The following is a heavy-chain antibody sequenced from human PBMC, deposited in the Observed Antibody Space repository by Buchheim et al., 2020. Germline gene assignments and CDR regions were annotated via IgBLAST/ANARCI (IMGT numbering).Heavy chain of an antibody. Sequence: QVQLVESGGGLVKPGGSLRLSCAASGFTFSDYYMSWIRQAPGKGLEWVSYISSSGSTIYYADSVKGRFTISRDNAKNSLYLQMNNLRAEDTAVYYCARDTRTYCSSTSCYTQDYYYYGMDVWGQGTT. J-gene: IGHJ6*02. CDR2: ISSSGSTI. CDR1: GFTFSDYY. CDR3: ARDTRTYCSSTSCYTQDYYYYGMDV. D-gene: IGHD2-2*02. V-gene: IGHV3-11*01.